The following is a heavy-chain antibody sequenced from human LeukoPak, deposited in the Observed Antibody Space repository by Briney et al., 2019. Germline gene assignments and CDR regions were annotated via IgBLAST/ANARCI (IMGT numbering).Heavy chain of an antibody. CDR2: IRYDGSNK. CDR3: AKEIWPTVTTPGHTHFDY. V-gene: IGHV3-30*02. CDR1: GFTFSTYG. J-gene: IGHJ4*02. Sequence: GGSLRLSCAASGFTFSTYGMHWVRQAPGKGLEWVAFIRYDGSNKYYADSVKGRFTISRDNSKNTLCLQMNSLRAEDTAVYYCAKEIWPTVTTPGHTHFDYWGQGTLVTVSS. D-gene: IGHD4-17*01.